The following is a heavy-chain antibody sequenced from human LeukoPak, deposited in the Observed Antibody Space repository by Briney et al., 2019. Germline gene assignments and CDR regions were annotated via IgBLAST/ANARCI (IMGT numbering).Heavy chain of an antibody. Sequence: PSETLSLTCTVSGDSITNYFWSWIRQPPGQGLEWIGYIYYTGSTNYKPSLRSRVTISVDTSTNQFSLRLRSLTAADTAVYYCARGRVAYSAYYFDYWGQGTLVTVSS. CDR2: IYYTGST. J-gene: IGHJ4*02. D-gene: IGHD2-15*01. CDR3: ARGRVAYSAYYFDY. V-gene: IGHV4-59*01. CDR1: GDSITNYF.